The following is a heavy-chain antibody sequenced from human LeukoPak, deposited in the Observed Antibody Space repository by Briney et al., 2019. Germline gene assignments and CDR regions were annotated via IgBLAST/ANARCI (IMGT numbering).Heavy chain of an antibody. CDR1: GFTFSSYW. D-gene: IGHD6-13*01. V-gene: IGHV3-7*03. Sequence: GGSLRLSCAASGFTFSSYWMSWVRQAPGKGLEWVANIKQDGSEEYYVDSVKGRFTISRDNAKNSLYLQMNSLRAEDTAVYYCARRPGIAAAGTSGDAVWFDPWGQGTLVTVSS. CDR3: ARRPGIAAAGTSGDAVWFDP. J-gene: IGHJ5*02. CDR2: IKQDGSEE.